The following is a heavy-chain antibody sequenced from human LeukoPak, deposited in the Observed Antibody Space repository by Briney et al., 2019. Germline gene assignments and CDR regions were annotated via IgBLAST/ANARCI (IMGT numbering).Heavy chain of an antibody. D-gene: IGHD6-13*01. CDR1: GFPFDRYW. CDR2: IKQDGSEK. CDR3: ARDSAGNDY. V-gene: IGHV3-7*01. Sequence: GGSLRLSCAASGFPFDRYWMSWVRLAPGKGLEWVANIKQDGSEKYYVDSVKGRFTISRDNAKNSLYLQMNSLRAEDTAMYYCARDSAGNDYWGQGTLVTVSS. J-gene: IGHJ4*02.